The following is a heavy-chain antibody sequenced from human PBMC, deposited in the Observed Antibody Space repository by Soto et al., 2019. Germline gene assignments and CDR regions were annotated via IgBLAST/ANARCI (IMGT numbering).Heavy chain of an antibody. CDR1: GGTFSSYA. V-gene: IGHV1-69*17. CDR3: ARGKSYYGSGKGIYDYYSLDV. D-gene: IGHD3-10*01. Sequence: QVQLVQSGAEVKKPGSSVKVSCKSSGGTFSSYAISWVRQAPGQGLEWMGGVIPVFGLATYAQKVQGRVTITADKSANTAYMEVSSLRTEDTAVYYCARGKSYYGSGKGIYDYYSLDVWGLGTTVTVSS. CDR2: VIPVFGLA. J-gene: IGHJ6*02.